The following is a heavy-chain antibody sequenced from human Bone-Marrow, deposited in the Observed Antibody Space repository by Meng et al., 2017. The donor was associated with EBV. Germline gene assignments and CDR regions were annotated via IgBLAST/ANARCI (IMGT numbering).Heavy chain of an antibody. CDR3: ASESGRGFTPDY. CDR2: LIPKSGVP. D-gene: IGHD3-10*01. V-gene: IGHV1-69*01. Sequence: QVQVVQSGAEVKKPGSSVKVSCKTSGGTFSSYAVSWVRQAPGQGLEWMGGLIPKSGVPYFARKFQGRLTITADESTSTHYMDLTSLRSDDTAVYYCASESGRGFTPDYWGRGTLVTVSS. J-gene: IGHJ4*02. CDR1: GGTFSSYA.